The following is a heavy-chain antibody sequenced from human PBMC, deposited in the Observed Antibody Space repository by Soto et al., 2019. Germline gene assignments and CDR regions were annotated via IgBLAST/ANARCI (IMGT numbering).Heavy chain of an antibody. CDR1: GYSFTSYW. V-gene: IGHV5-10-1*01. J-gene: IGHJ6*02. CDR2: IDPSDSYT. D-gene: IGHD3-16*01. CDR3: AREFMIRRNYYSYGMDV. Sequence: RGESLKISCKGSGYSFTSYWISWVRQMPGKGLEWMGRIDPSDSYTNYSPSFQGHVTISADKSISTAYLQWSSLKASDTAMYYCAREFMIRRNYYSYGMDVWGQGTTLTVYS.